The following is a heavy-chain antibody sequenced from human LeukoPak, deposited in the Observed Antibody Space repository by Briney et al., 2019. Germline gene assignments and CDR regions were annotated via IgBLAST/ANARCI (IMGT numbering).Heavy chain of an antibody. CDR2: ISAYNGNT. CDR3: ARAGFGYSGYDSYYYYGMDV. D-gene: IGHD5-12*01. Sequence: ASVKVSCKASGYTFTSYGISWVRQAPGQGLEWMGWISAYNGNTSYAQKLQGRVTMTTDTSTSTAYMELRSLRSDDTAVYYCARAGFGYSGYDSYYYYGMDVWGQGTTVTVSS. CDR1: GYTFTSYG. J-gene: IGHJ6*02. V-gene: IGHV1-18*01.